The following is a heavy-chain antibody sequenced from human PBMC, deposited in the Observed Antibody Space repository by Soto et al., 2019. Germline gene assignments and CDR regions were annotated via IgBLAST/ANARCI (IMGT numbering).Heavy chain of an antibody. CDR3: AGSGEYYYYYGMDV. CDR1: GYAFSNND. CDR2: MNPNSGNG. V-gene: IGHV1-8*01. Sequence: ASVKVSCKASGYAFSNNDISWVRQGTGQGLEWMGWMNPNSGNGGYAQKFQGRVTMTRDTSISTAYMELSRLRSDDTAVYYCAGSGEYYYYYGMDVWGQGTTVTVSS. D-gene: IGHD1-1*01. J-gene: IGHJ6*02.